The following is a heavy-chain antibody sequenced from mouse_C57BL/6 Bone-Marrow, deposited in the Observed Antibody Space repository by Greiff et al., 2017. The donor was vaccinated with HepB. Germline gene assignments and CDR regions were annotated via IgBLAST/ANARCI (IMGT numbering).Heavy chain of an antibody. Sequence: VQLQQSGAELVRPGASVKLSCTASGFNIKDDYMHWVKQRPEQGLEWIGWIDPENGDTEYASNFQGKATITADTSSNTAYLQLSSLTSEDTAVYYCTTEAYGGQGTVVTVSA. J-gene: IGHJ3*01. CDR1: GFNIKDDY. CDR2: IDPENGDT. V-gene: IGHV14-4*01. CDR3: TTEAY.